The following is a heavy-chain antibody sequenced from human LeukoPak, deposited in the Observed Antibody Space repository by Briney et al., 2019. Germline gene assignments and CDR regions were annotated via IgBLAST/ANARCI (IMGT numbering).Heavy chain of an antibody. D-gene: IGHD2-8*01. J-gene: IGHJ5*02. Sequence: GAPVKVSCKASGYSFSSYEINWVRQAPGQGLEWMGWMNPGSGSTGHLEKFGGRLTMSRNTAINTAYMELSSLRSDDTAIYYCARGRKWEFGDWTNIWFDPWGQGTLVTVSS. CDR1: GYSFSSYE. V-gene: IGHV1-8*02. CDR2: MNPGSGST. CDR3: ARGRKWEFGDWTNIWFDP.